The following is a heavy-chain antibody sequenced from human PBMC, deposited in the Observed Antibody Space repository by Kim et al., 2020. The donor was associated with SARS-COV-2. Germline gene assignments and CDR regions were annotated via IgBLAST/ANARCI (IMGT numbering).Heavy chain of an antibody. V-gene: IGHV1-69*13. CDR1: GGTFSSYA. Sequence: SVKVSCKASGGTFSSYAISWVRQAPGQGLEWMGGIIPIFGTANYAQKFQGRVTITADESTSTAYMELSSLRSEDTAVYYCASQGLDTAMVNFDYWGQGTLVTVSS. CDR2: IIPIFGTA. J-gene: IGHJ4*02. D-gene: IGHD5-18*01. CDR3: ASQGLDTAMVNFDY.